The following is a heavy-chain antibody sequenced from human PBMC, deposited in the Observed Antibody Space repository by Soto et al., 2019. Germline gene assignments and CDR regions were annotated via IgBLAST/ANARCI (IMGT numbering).Heavy chain of an antibody. Sequence: QVQLVQSGAAVKKPGASVKVSCKASGYTFTSYGFSWVRQAPGQGLEWMGWISAYNGNTNYAQKLQGRVTMTTGTSTSTAYTELMSLRSDDTAVYYCARYHLNSYYYGMDVWGQGTTVTVSS. D-gene: IGHD2-2*01. CDR1: GYTFTSYG. CDR3: ARYHLNSYYYGMDV. CDR2: ISAYNGNT. J-gene: IGHJ6*02. V-gene: IGHV1-18*01.